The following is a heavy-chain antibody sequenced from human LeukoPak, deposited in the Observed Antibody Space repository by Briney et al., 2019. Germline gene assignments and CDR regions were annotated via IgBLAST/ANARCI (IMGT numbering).Heavy chain of an antibody. CDR3: ARFSISYDLYYYYYMDV. CDR2: ITPHNHNA. V-gene: IGHV1-18*01. J-gene: IGHJ6*03. Sequence: ASVKVSCKASGYTFTSYNINWVRQAPGQGLEWLGWITPHNHNAIYAQKLQGRVTMTTDTSTNTAYMDLRSLGSDDTAVYYCARFSISYDLYYYYYMDVWGKGTTVTVSS. D-gene: IGHD3-3*01. CDR1: GYTFTSYN.